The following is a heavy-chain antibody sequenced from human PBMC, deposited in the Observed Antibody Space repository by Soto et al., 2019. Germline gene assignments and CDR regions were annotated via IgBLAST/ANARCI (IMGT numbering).Heavy chain of an antibody. CDR1: GGTFSSYA. J-gene: IGHJ6*04. V-gene: IGHV1-69*01. D-gene: IGHD6-13*01. Sequence: QVQLVQSGAEVKKPGSSVKVSCKASGGTFSSYAISWVRQAPGQGLEWMGGIIPIFGTANYAQKFQGRVTITADESTSTAYMVLSSLRSEDTAVYYCARPREFGIAAAGIHYYYYGMDVWGKGNTVTVSS. CDR3: ARPREFGIAAAGIHYYYYGMDV. CDR2: IIPIFGTA.